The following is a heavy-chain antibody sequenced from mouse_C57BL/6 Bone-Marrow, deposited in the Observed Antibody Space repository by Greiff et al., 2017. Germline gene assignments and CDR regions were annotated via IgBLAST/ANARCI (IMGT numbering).Heavy chain of an antibody. CDR1: GFTFSDYY. CDR2: ISNGGGST. V-gene: IGHV5-12*01. Sequence: DVMLVESGGGLVQPGGSLKLSCAASGFTFSDYYMYWVRQTPEKRLEWVAYISNGGGSTYYPDTVKGRFTISRDNAKNTLYLQMSRLKSEDTAMYYCARQGYGSSYSAMDYWGQGTSVTVSS. D-gene: IGHD1-1*01. J-gene: IGHJ4*01. CDR3: ARQGYGSSYSAMDY.